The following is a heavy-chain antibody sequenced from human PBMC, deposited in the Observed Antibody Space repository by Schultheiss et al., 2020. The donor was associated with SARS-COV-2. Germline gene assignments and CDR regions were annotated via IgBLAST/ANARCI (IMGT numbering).Heavy chain of an antibody. J-gene: IGHJ3*02. V-gene: IGHV4-59*01. CDR3: ATLGSERDAFDI. D-gene: IGHD1-1*01. CDR2: IYYSGST. CDR1: GGSINRYY. Sequence: SETLSLTCTVSGGSINRYYWSWIRQPPGKGLEWIGYIYYSGSTNYNPSLKSRVTISVDTSKNQFSLKLSSVTAADTAVYYCATLGSERDAFDIWGQGTMVTVSS.